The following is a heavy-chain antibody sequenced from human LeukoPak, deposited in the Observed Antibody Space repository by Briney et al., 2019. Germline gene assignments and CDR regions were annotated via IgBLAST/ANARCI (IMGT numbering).Heavy chain of an antibody. V-gene: IGHV4-4*07. CDR3: ASSSWKKTFDY. CDR2: IHTSGTT. Sequence: SETLSLTCSVSGCTITFYYLNWIRKPAGKGLEWIGRIHTSGTTNYNPSLKSRVTMSIDTSQKKFSLNLTSVTAAVSAVYYCASSSWKKTFDYWGQGALVTVSS. J-gene: IGHJ4*02. D-gene: IGHD1-1*01. CDR1: GCTITFYY.